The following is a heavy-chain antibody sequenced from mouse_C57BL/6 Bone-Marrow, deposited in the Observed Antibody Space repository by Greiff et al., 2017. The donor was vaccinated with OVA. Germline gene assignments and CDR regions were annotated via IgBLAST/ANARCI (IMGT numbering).Heavy chain of an antibody. J-gene: IGHJ1*03. CDR3: ARFVITTVVATDWYFDV. Sequence: QVQLKESGAELARPGASVKMSCKASGYTFTSYTMHWVKQRPGQGLEWIGYINPSSGYTKYNQKFKDKATLTADKSSSTAYMQLSSLTSEDSAVYYCARFVITTVVATDWYFDVWGTGTTVTVSS. CDR1: GYTFTSYT. V-gene: IGHV1-4*01. CDR2: INPSSGYT. D-gene: IGHD1-1*01.